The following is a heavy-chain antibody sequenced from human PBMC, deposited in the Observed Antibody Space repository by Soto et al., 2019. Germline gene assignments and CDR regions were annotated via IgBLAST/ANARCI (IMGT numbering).Heavy chain of an antibody. CDR1: GFMFSKFY. Sequence: GGSLRLSCSASGFMFSKFYMHWVRQSPGKGLESVSAISGNGDTTYYTDSVKGRFSISRDNSKNTLYLQMNSLRGEDTAVYYCAKETSEKQQLVIYYYYGMDVWGQGTTVTVSS. CDR2: ISGNGDTT. V-gene: IGHV3-64D*08. CDR3: AKETSEKQQLVIYYYYGMDV. D-gene: IGHD6-13*01. J-gene: IGHJ6*02.